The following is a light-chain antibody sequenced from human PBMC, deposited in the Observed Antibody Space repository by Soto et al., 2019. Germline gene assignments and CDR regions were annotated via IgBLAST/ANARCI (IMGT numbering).Light chain of an antibody. J-gene: IGKJ4*01. CDR1: QSISSW. V-gene: IGKV1-5*03. Sequence: DIQMTQSPSTLSASVGDRVTITCRASQSISSWLAWYQQKPGKAPKFLLFKASSLESGVPSRFSGSGSGTEFTLTISSLQPDDFANYYCQQYNTYPLTFGGGTKVEIK. CDR3: QQYNTYPLT. CDR2: KAS.